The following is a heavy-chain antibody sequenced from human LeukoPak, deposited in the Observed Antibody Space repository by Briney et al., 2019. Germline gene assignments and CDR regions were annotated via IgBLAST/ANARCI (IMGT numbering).Heavy chain of an antibody. D-gene: IGHD3-22*01. Sequence: GGSLRLSCAASGFTFSSYAMSWVRQAPGKGLEWVSAISASGGSTYYADSVKGRFTISRDNSKNTLYLQMNSLRAEDTAVYYCAKDRIRDYYDSSGYKFPDAFDIWGQGTMVTVSS. J-gene: IGHJ3*02. CDR2: ISASGGST. V-gene: IGHV3-23*01. CDR3: AKDRIRDYYDSSGYKFPDAFDI. CDR1: GFTFSSYA.